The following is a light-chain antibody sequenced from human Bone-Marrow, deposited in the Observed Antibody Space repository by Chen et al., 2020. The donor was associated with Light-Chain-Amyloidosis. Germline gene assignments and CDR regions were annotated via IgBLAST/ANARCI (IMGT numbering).Light chain of an antibody. CDR2: DDS. CDR1: NIGSTS. CDR3: QVWDRSSDRPV. V-gene: IGLV3-21*03. J-gene: IGLJ3*02. Sequence: SYVLTQPSSASVAPGKTTTIACGGNNIGSTSVHRYQQTPGQAPLLVVYDDSDRPSGIPERLSGSNSGNTATLTISRVEAGDEADYYCQVWDRSSDRPVFGGGTKLTVL.